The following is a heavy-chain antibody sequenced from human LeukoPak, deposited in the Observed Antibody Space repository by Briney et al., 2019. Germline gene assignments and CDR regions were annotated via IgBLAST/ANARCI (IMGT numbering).Heavy chain of an antibody. J-gene: IGHJ6*02. D-gene: IGHD2-2*01. CDR1: GYTFTSYY. V-gene: IGHV1-2*04. Sequence: ASVKVSCKASGYTFTSYYMHWVRQAPGQGLEWMGWINPNSGGTNYAQKFQGWVTMTRDTSISTAYMELSRLRSDDTAVYYCARDSGGDVVVPAANPYYYYGMDVWGQGTTVTVSS. CDR3: ARDSGGDVVVPAANPYYYYGMDV. CDR2: INPNSGGT.